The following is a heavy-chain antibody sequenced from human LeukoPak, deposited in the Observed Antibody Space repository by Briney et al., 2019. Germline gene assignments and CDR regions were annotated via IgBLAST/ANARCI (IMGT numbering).Heavy chain of an antibody. V-gene: IGHV3-21*01. D-gene: IGHD3-10*01. CDR1: GFTFSSYW. Sequence: GGSPRLSCAASGFTFSSYWMHWVRQPPGKGLVWVSSITSSSRYIYYADSVRGRFTISRDNAKSSLYLQMNSLRAEDTAVYYCARGRRGSGSYSFDYWGQGTLVTVSS. J-gene: IGHJ4*02. CDR3: ARGRRGSGSYSFDY. CDR2: ITSSSRYI.